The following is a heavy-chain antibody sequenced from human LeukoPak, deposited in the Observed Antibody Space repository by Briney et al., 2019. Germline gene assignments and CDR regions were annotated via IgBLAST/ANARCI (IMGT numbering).Heavy chain of an antibody. V-gene: IGHV3-21*01. CDR2: ISTSSSYI. CDR3: ARDSGNYLDAFDI. Sequence: GGSLRLSCAASGFTFSNYAMHWVRQAPGKGLVWVSSISTSSSYIYYTDSVKGRFTISRDNAKNSLDLQMNSLRAEDTAVYYCARDSGNYLDAFDIWGQGTMVTVSS. D-gene: IGHD1-26*01. CDR1: GFTFSNYA. J-gene: IGHJ3*02.